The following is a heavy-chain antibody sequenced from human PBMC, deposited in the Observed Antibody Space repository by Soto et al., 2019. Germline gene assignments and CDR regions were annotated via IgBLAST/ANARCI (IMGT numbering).Heavy chain of an antibody. CDR1: GFTFSSYS. D-gene: IGHD5-18*01. Sequence: GSLRLSCAASGFTFSSYSMNWVRQAPGKGLEWVSSISSSSSYIYYADSVKGRFTISRDNAKNSLYLQMNSLRAEDTAVYYCARGEPRGYSHGAVDYWGHGSLVTVSS. V-gene: IGHV3-21*01. J-gene: IGHJ4*01. CDR2: ISSSSSYI. CDR3: ARGEPRGYSHGAVDY.